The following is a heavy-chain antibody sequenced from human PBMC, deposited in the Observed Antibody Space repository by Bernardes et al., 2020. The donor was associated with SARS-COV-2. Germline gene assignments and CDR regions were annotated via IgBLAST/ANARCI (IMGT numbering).Heavy chain of an antibody. CDR3: VKDPLYFGGFPDAKWDQ. D-gene: IGHD3-10*01. J-gene: IGHJ4*02. CDR1: GFTFATYD. CDR2: ITYDGSAE. Sequence: GGSLRLSCAASGFTFATYDMHWVRQAPGKGLEWVADITYDGSAEYYADSVKGRFTISRYNSKNMVYLQMDSLRPEDTAVYYCVKDPLYFGGFPDAKWDQWGQGTLVTVSS. V-gene: IGHV3-30*18.